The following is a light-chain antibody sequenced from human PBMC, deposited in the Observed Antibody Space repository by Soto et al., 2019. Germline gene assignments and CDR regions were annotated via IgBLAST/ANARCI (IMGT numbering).Light chain of an antibody. CDR2: VGSGGIVG. V-gene: IGLV9-49*01. Sequence: QLVLTQPPSASASLGASVTLTCTLTSGYSNYKVDWYQQRPGKGPRFVMRVGSGGIVGSKGDGIPDRFSVLGSGLNRYLTIKNIQEEHESDYHCGADHGSGSNPMWVFGGGTKVTVL. CDR3: GADHGSGSNPMWV. J-gene: IGLJ2*01. CDR1: SGYSNYK.